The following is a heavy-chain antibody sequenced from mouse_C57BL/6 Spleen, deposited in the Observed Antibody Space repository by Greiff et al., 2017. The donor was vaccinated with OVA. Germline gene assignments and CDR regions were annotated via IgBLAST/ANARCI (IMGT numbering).Heavy chain of an antibody. V-gene: IGHV3-6*01. CDR2: ISYDGSN. Sequence: EESGPGLVKPSQSLSLTCSVTGYSITSGYYWNWIRQFPGNKLEWMGYISYDGSNNYNPSLKNRISITRDTSKNQFFLKLNSVTTEDTATYYCARDSSFAYWGQGTLVTVSA. J-gene: IGHJ3*01. CDR3: ARDSSFAY. CDR1: GYSITSGYY. D-gene: IGHD3-1*01.